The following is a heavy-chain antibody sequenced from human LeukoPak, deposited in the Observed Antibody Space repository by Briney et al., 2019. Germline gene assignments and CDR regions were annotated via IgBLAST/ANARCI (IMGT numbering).Heavy chain of an antibody. CDR1: GFTFDDYA. Sequence: GGSLRLSCAASGFTFDDYAMHWVRQAPGKGLEWVSAISGGGGSTYYADSVRGRFTISRDNSKNTVYLQMNSLRAEDTAVYYCAKRENYYDSSGYHYVGAFDIWGQGTMVTVSS. CDR2: ISGGGGST. D-gene: IGHD3-22*01. V-gene: IGHV3-23*01. CDR3: AKRENYYDSSGYHYVGAFDI. J-gene: IGHJ3*02.